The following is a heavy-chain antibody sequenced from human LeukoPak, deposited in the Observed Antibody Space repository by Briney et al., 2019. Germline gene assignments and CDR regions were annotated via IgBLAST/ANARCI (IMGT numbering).Heavy chain of an antibody. CDR3: VRGGRPFLVHQHFDY. Sequence: GGSLRLSCAASGFTFSDYAVTWVRQAPGKGLEWVSHISKGGTRMYFADSVKGRFTISRDNAKNSVSLQMISLRNEDTAVYYCVRGGRPFLVHQHFDYWGQGTLVTVSS. V-gene: IGHV3-48*02. CDR1: GFTFSDYA. CDR2: ISKGGTRM. J-gene: IGHJ4*02. D-gene: IGHD6-13*01.